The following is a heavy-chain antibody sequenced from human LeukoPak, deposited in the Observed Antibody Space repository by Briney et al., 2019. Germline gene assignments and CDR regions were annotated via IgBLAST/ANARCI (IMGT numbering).Heavy chain of an antibody. CDR1: GFTFDDYA. J-gene: IGHJ4*02. D-gene: IGHD3-3*01. CDR3: ASDFWSGYYTPMGVNY. V-gene: IGHV3-9*01. CDR2: ISWNSGSI. Sequence: GGSLRLSCAASGFTFDDYAMHWVRQAPGKGLEWVSGISWNSGSIGHADSVKGRFTISRDNAKNTLYLQMNRLRAEDTAVYYCASDFWSGYYTPMGVNYWGQGTLVTVSS.